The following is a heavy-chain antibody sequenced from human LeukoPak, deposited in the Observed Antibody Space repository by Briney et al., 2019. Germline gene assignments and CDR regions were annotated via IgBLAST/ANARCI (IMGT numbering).Heavy chain of an antibody. Sequence: PSETLSLTCIVSGGSINSGAYFWSWIRQHPGKGLEWIGYIYYSGITYYHPSLKSRVTISVDTAKNQFSLKLSSVTAADTAVYYCARHEPRQQLVPYNWFDPWGQGTLVTVSS. D-gene: IGHD6-13*01. J-gene: IGHJ5*02. CDR3: ARHEPRQQLVPYNWFDP. CDR1: GGSINSGAYF. V-gene: IGHV4-31*03. CDR2: IYYSGIT.